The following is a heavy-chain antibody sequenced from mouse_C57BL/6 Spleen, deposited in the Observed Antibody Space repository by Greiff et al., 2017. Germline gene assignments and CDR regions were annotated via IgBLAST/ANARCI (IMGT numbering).Heavy chain of an antibody. J-gene: IGHJ2*01. D-gene: IGHD5-5*01. Sequence: VQLQQSGPELVKPGASVKISCKASGYAFSSSWMNWVKQRPGKGLEWIGRIYPGDGDTNYNGKFKGKATLTADKSSSTAYMQLSSLTSEDSAVYFCARPGFLPIYFDYWGQGTTLTVSS. CDR2: IYPGDGDT. V-gene: IGHV1-82*01. CDR3: ARPGFLPIYFDY. CDR1: GYAFSSSW.